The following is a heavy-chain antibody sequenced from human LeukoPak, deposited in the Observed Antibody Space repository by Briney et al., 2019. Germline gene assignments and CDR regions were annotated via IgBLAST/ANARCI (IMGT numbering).Heavy chain of an antibody. V-gene: IGHV1-46*01. CDR3: AGGTARLLWFGELPNY. Sequence: GASVKVSCKASGYTFTSYYMHWVRQAPGQGLEWMGIINPSGGSTSYAQKFQGRVTMTRDTSTSTVYMELSSLRSEDTAVYYCAGGTARLLWFGELPNYWGQGTLVTVSS. CDR2: INPSGGST. J-gene: IGHJ4*02. D-gene: IGHD3-10*01. CDR1: GYTFTSYY.